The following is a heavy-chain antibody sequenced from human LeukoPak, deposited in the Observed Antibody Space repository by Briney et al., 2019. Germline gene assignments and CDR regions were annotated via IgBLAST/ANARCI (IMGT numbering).Heavy chain of an antibody. CDR2: VHYRGRT. D-gene: IGHD5-18*01. Sequence: PSETLSLTCTVSGGSISSRSYSWAWVRQPPGRGLECIGSVHYRGRTYYNSSLKSRVTISVDTSKNQFSLKMRSVTAADTAVYYCARTRGYSYGHHDAFNIWGQGTLVTVSS. J-gene: IGHJ3*02. CDR3: ARTRGYSYGHHDAFNI. V-gene: IGHV4-39*07. CDR1: GGSISSRSYS.